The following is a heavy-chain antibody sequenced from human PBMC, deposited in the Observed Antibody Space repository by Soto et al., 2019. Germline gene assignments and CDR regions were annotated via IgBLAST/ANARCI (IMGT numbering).Heavy chain of an antibody. CDR1: GGTISSGGYY. CDR2: IYYSGST. J-gene: IGHJ5*01. CDR3: SRIVAAASYSNVGFDS. Sequence: SETLSLTCTVSGGTISSGGYYWSWKSQHPGKGLEWIGYIYYSGSTYYNPSLKSRVTISVDTSKNQFSLKLSSVTAADTAVYYCSRIVAAASYSNVGFDSWGQGTLVTVSS. V-gene: IGHV4-31*03. D-gene: IGHD2-2*01.